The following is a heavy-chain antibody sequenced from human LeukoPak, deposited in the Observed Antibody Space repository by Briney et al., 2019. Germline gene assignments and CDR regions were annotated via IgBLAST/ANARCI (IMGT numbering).Heavy chain of an antibody. J-gene: IGHJ4*02. CDR1: DYTFTNYG. D-gene: IGHD3-3*01. Sequence: ASVKVSCKACDYTFTNYGISGVRQAPGQGLEWMGWISAYNGNTNYAQKLQGRVTMTTDTSTSTAYMELRSLRSDDTAVYDCARRLWSGYDLDYWGQGTLVTVSS. V-gene: IGHV1-18*01. CDR3: ARRLWSGYDLDY. CDR2: ISAYNGNT.